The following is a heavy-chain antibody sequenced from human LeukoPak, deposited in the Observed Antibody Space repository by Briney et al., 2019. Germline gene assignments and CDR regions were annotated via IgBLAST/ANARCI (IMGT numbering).Heavy chain of an antibody. CDR1: GFSLSTSGMC. J-gene: IGHJ3*02. D-gene: IGHD6-19*01. V-gene: IGHV2-70*01. Sequence: SGPALVKPTQTLTLTCTFSGFSLSTSGMCVSWIRQPPGKALEWLALIDWDDDKYYSTSLKTRLTISKDTSKNQVVLTMTNMDPVDTATYYCARIQGGSGGSGLPYNDAFDIWGQGTMVTVSS. CDR3: ARIQGGSGGSGLPYNDAFDI. CDR2: IDWDDDK.